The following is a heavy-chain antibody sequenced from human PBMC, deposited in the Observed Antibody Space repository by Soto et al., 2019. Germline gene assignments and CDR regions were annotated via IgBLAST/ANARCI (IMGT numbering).Heavy chain of an antibody. V-gene: IGHV1-18*04. J-gene: IGHJ5*02. CDR1: GDTFTGYG. CDR2: ISAYNGNT. D-gene: IGHD3-10*01. CDR3: ARHYNQITILFDP. Sequence: ASVKVSCKASGDTFTGYGISWVRQAPGQGLEWMGWISAYNGNTNYAQKLQGRVTMTTDTSTSTAYMELRSLRSDDTAVYYCARHYNQITILFDPWGQGTLVTVSS.